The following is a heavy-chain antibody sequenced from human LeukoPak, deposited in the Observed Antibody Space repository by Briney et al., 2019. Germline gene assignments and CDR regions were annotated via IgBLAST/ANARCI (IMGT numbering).Heavy chain of an antibody. CDR3: ARDSPAATYAFDI. D-gene: IGHD2-2*01. V-gene: IGHV3-7*01. CDR1: GFTFSSYW. CDR2: MKQDGSEI. J-gene: IGHJ3*02. Sequence: GGSLRLSCAASGFTFSSYWMSWVRQAPGKGLEWVANMKQDGSEIDYVDSLKGRFTISRDNAKSSLYLQMNSLRAEDTAVYYCARDSPAATYAFDIWGQGTMVTVSS.